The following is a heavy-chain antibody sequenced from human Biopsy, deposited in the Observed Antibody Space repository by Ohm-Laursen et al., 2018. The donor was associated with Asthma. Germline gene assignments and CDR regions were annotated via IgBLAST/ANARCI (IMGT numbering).Heavy chain of an antibody. CDR3: ARDSYSSGLYDDFES. Sequence: SLRLSCAASGFTFSDYYMSWIRQAPGKGLEWISYINGKSNSIEYADSVKGRFTISRDNAKNSLYLQMNSLRAGDTAVYYCARDSYSSGLYDDFESWGQGTLVTASS. CDR1: GFTFSDYY. V-gene: IGHV3-11*01. J-gene: IGHJ4*02. D-gene: IGHD6-19*01. CDR2: INGKSNSI.